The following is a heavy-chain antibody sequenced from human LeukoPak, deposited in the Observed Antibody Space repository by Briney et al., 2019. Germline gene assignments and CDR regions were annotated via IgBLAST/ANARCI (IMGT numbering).Heavy chain of an antibody. CDR2: ISPNNGNT. J-gene: IGHJ1*01. Sequence: ASVKVSCKAAGYTFVDYGFIWVRQAPGHGLEWMGWISPNNGNTDYAQKFQGRVNLTIETSSNQTFMELRSLTSEDTAVYYCARAGTMALYFLHWGQGTLVTVTS. CDR1: GYTFVDYG. V-gene: IGHV1-18*01. CDR3: ARAGTMALYFLH. D-gene: IGHD1-7*01.